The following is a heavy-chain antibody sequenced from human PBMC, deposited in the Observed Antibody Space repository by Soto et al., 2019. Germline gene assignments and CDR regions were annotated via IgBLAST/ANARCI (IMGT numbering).Heavy chain of an antibody. CDR1: GFTFSSYG. V-gene: IGHV3-33*01. Sequence: QVQLVESGGGVVQPGRSLRLSCAASGFTFSSYGMHWVRQAPGKGLEWVAVIWYDGSNKYYADSVKGRFTISRDNSKNTLYLQMNSLRAEDTAVYYCARDFNRGWSSFDYWGQGTLVTVSS. CDR2: IWYDGSNK. J-gene: IGHJ4*02. D-gene: IGHD6-19*01. CDR3: ARDFNRGWSSFDY.